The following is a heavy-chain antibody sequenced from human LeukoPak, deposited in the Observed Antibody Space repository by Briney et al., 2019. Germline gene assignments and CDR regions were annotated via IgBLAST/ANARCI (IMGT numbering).Heavy chain of an antibody. J-gene: IGHJ4*02. Sequence: SVKVSCKASGGTFSSYAISWVRQAPGQGLEWMGGIIPIFGTANYAQKFQGRVTMTRNTSINTAYMELSSLRSEDTAVYYCARSKSSWYGMGFDYWGQGSLVTVSS. V-gene: IGHV1-69*05. D-gene: IGHD6-13*01. CDR2: IIPIFGTA. CDR1: GGTFSSYA. CDR3: ARSKSSWYGMGFDY.